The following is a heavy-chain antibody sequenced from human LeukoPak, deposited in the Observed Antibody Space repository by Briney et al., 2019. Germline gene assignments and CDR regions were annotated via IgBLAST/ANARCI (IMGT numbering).Heavy chain of an antibody. CDR2: IYSDGRT. D-gene: IGHD3-10*01. J-gene: IGHJ4*02. CDR3: ATSASSVRGSDY. Sequence: GGSLRLSCAASGFTFSRNYMSWVRQAPGKGLEWVSVIYSDGRTYYADSVKGRFTISRDNSKNTLSLQVNSLTAEDTAVYYCATSASSVRGSDYWGQGTLVTVSS. V-gene: IGHV3-53*01. CDR1: GFTFSRNY.